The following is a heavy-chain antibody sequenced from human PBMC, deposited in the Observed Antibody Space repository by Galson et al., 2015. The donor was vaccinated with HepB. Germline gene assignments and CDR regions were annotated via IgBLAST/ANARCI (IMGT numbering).Heavy chain of an antibody. D-gene: IGHD2-2*01. Sequence: CAISGDSVSSNSAAWNWIRQSPSRGLEWLGRTYYRSKWYNDYAVSVKSRITINPDTSKNQFSLQLNSVTPEDTAVYYCAKSSPRVVPAAVDYYYYGMDVWGQGTTVTVSS. V-gene: IGHV6-1*01. CDR1: GDSVSSNSAA. J-gene: IGHJ6*02. CDR2: TYYRSKWYN. CDR3: AKSSPRVVPAAVDYYYYGMDV.